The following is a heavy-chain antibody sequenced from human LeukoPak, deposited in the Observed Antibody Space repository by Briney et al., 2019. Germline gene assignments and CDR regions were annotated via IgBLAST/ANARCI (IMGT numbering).Heavy chain of an antibody. CDR1: GFTFSSYG. J-gene: IGHJ4*02. Sequence: GGSLRLSCAASGFTFSSYGMHWVRQAPGKGLEWVAVISYDGSNKYYADSVKGRFTISRDNSKNTLYLQMNSLRAEDTAVYYCAREIVYYDILTGYSFWDYWGQGTLVTVSS. V-gene: IGHV3-30*03. D-gene: IGHD3-9*01. CDR3: AREIVYYDILTGYSFWDY. CDR2: ISYDGSNK.